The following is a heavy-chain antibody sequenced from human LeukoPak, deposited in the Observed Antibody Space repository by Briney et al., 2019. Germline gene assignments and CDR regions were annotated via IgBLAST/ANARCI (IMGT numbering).Heavy chain of an antibody. J-gene: IGHJ5*02. Sequence: ASVKVSCKASGYTFTSYGISCVRQAPGQGLEWMGWISAYNGNTNYAQKLQGRVTMTTDTSTSTAYMELRSLRSDDTAVYYCARGRIAARIKGEHWFDPWGQGTLVTVSS. CDR3: ARGRIAARIKGEHWFDP. CDR2: ISAYNGNT. D-gene: IGHD6-6*01. CDR1: GYTFTSYG. V-gene: IGHV1-18*01.